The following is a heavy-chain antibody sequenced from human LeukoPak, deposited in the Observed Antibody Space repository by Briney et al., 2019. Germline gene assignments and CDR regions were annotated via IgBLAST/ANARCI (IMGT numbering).Heavy chain of an antibody. CDR2: ILYDGSNE. CDR3: AKDGTGGYYYLDY. Sequence: RSGTSLRLSCAASGFTFSSHGMHRVRQAPGMGLEWVALILYDGSNEYYADSVQGRFTISRDSSRNTLYLQMNSLRAEDTAVYYCAKDGTGGYYYLDYWGQGTLVTVSS. J-gene: IGHJ4*02. CDR1: GFTFSSHG. V-gene: IGHV3-30*18. D-gene: IGHD3-22*01.